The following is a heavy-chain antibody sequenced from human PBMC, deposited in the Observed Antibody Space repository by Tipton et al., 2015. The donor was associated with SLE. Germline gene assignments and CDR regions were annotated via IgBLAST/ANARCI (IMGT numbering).Heavy chain of an antibody. Sequence: QVQLVQSGAEVTEPGASVKVSCKASGYTFTSYGISWVRQAPGQGLEWMGWISAYNGNTNYAQKLQGRVTMTTDTSTSTAYMELRSLRSDDTAVYYCARARRGGSGSYTLFDYWGQGTLVTVSS. V-gene: IGHV1-18*01. CDR1: GYTFTSYG. CDR3: ARARRGGSGSYTLFDY. J-gene: IGHJ4*02. D-gene: IGHD3-10*01. CDR2: ISAYNGNT.